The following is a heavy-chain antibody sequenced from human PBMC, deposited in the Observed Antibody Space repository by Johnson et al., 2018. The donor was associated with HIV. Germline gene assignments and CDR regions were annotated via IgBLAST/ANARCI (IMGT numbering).Heavy chain of an antibody. CDR3: ARDPDNGSRGFDAFDI. Sequence: QMLLVESGGGVVKPGRSLKLSCATSGFTFSNYYMSWIRQAPGKGLEWVSVISNSAINLYYADSVKGRFPISRDNSKNTVYLQMNSLRGEDTAVYYCARDPDNGSRGFDAFDIWGQGTMVTVSS. CDR1: GFTFSNYY. V-gene: IGHV3-11*04. J-gene: IGHJ3*02. D-gene: IGHD3-22*01. CDR2: ISNSAINL.